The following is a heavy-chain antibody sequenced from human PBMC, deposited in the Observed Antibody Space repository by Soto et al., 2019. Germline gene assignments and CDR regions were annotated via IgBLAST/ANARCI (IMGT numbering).Heavy chain of an antibody. V-gene: IGHV3-23*01. D-gene: IGHD2-15*01. CDR1: GFTFSTYA. Sequence: GGSLRLSCAASGFTFSTYAMSWVRQAPGKGLQWVSAISGSAGGSYYADSAKGRFTISRDNSKNTLYLQMNSLRAEDTAVYYCAKSVAAWAFDIWGQGTLVTVSS. CDR2: ISGSAGGS. J-gene: IGHJ3*02. CDR3: AKSVAAWAFDI.